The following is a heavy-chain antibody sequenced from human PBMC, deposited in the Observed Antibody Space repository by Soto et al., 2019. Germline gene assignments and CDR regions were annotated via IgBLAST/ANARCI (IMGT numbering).Heavy chain of an antibody. Sequence: GGSLRLSCAASGFTFSSYAMRWVRQAPGKGLEWVAVISYDGSNKYYADSVKGRFTISRDNSKNTLYLQMNSLRAEDTAVYYCARVPFFSTVANDYYYGMDVWGQGTTVTVSS. J-gene: IGHJ6*02. CDR2: ISYDGSNK. CDR3: ARVPFFSTVANDYYYGMDV. V-gene: IGHV3-30-3*01. D-gene: IGHD4-17*01. CDR1: GFTFSSYA.